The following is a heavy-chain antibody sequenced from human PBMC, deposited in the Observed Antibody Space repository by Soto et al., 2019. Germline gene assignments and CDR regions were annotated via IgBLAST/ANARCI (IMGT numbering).Heavy chain of an antibody. V-gene: IGHV3-21*01. CDR1: GFTFSSYS. CDR2: ISSSSSYI. Sequence: EVQLVESGGGLVKPGGSLRLSCAASGFTFSSYSMNWVRQAPGKGLEWVSSISSSSSYIYYADSVKGRFTISRDNAKNSLYLQMNSLRAEDTAVYYCSRDDRELLGGGCFDYWGQGTLVTVSS. J-gene: IGHJ4*02. CDR3: SRDDRELLGGGCFDY. D-gene: IGHD1-26*01.